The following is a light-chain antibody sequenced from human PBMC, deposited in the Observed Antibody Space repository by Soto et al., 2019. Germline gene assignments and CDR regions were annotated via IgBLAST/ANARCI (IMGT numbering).Light chain of an antibody. V-gene: IGKV3D-15*01. CDR3: QQYNSWPPLT. J-gene: IGKJ4*01. Sequence: EIVMTQSPVTLSVSPGGRAILSCRASQSVSSNLAWYRQKPGQAPRLLIYGASTRATGIPARFSGSGSGTEFTLNISSLQYEDSAVYYCQQYNSWPPLTFGGGTKVEIK. CDR1: QSVSSN. CDR2: GAS.